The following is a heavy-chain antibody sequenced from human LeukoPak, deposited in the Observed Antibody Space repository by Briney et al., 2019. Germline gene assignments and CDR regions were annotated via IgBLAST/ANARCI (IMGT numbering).Heavy chain of an antibody. J-gene: IGHJ2*01. V-gene: IGHV1-69*05. CDR1: GYTFTGYY. CDR3: AAEPIDCGGIYWYFDL. Sequence: SVKVSCKASGYTFTGYYMHWVRQAPGQGLEWMGRIIPIFGTANYAQKFQGRVTITTDESTSTAYMELSSLRSEDTAVYYCAAEPIDCGGIYWYFDLWGRGTLVTVSS. CDR2: IIPIFGTA. D-gene: IGHD2-15*01.